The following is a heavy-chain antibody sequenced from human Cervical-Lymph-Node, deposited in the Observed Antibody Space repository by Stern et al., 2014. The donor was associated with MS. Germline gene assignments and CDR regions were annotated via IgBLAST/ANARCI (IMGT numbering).Heavy chain of an antibody. Sequence: QVQLQESGPGLVKPSQTLSLTCTVSGGSISSGSYYWSWIRQPAGKGLEWIGRIYTSGSTKYNPSLESRVTISVDTSKNPFPLKLSSVTAADTAVYYCTRASSSSNYYYYYGMDVWGQGTTVTVSS. CDR2: IYTSGST. V-gene: IGHV4-61*02. CDR1: GGSISSGSYY. CDR3: TRASSSSNYYYYYGMDV. D-gene: IGHD6-6*01. J-gene: IGHJ6*02.